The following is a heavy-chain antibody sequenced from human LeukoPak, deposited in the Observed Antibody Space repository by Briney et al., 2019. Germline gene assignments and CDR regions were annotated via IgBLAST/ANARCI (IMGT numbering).Heavy chain of an antibody. CDR1: GGSISSYY. D-gene: IGHD6-13*01. V-gene: IGHV4-59*01. Sequence: SETLSLTCTVSGGSISSYYWSWIRQPPGKGLEWIGYIYYSGSTNYNPSLKSRVTISVDTSKNQFSLKLSSVTAADTAVYYCASGMVSSSWYDLSHDAFDIWGQGTMVTVSS. CDR2: IYYSGST. CDR3: ASGMVSSSWYDLSHDAFDI. J-gene: IGHJ3*02.